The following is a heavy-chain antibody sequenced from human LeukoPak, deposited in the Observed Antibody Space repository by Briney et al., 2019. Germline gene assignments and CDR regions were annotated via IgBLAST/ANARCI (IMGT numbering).Heavy chain of an antibody. CDR2: ITSRGDV. Sequence: PGGSLRISCTASGFTFSNYGLNWVRQAPGKGLEWVSCITSRGDVFYADSVKGRFTVSRDNAKDSLYLQMSSLRADDTAVYYCAKEGRVDGYNPYWYFDLWGRGTLVTVSS. CDR1: GFTFSNYG. J-gene: IGHJ2*01. CDR3: AKEGRVDGYNPYWYFDL. D-gene: IGHD5-24*01. V-gene: IGHV3-69-1*01.